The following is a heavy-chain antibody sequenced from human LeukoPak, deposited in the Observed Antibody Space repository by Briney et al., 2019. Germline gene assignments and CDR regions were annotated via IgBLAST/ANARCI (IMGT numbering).Heavy chain of an antibody. V-gene: IGHV1-69*13. CDR2: IIPIFGTA. Sequence: ASVKVSCKASGGTFSSYAISWVRQAPGQGLEWVGGIIPIFGTANYAQKFQGRVTITVDESTSTAYMELSSLRSEDTAVYYCARVVHYYDSSGYYGPPLDYWGQGTLVTVSS. D-gene: IGHD3-22*01. CDR3: ARVVHYYDSSGYYGPPLDY. J-gene: IGHJ4*02. CDR1: GGTFSSYA.